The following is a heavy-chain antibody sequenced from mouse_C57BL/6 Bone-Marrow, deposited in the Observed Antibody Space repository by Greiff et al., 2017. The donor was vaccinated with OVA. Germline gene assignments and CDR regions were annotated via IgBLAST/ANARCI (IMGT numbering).Heavy chain of an antibody. J-gene: IGHJ4*01. CDR3: ARKGRKQLRDYYAMDY. D-gene: IGHD3-2*02. CDR2: ISSGSSTI. V-gene: IGHV5-17*01. CDR1: GFTFSDYG. Sequence: EVQVVESGGGLVKPGGSLKLSCAASGFTFSDYGMHWVRQAPEKGLEWVAYISSGSSTIYYADTVKGRFTISSDNAKNTLFLQMTSLRSEDTAMYYCARKGRKQLRDYYAMDYWGQGTSVTVSS.